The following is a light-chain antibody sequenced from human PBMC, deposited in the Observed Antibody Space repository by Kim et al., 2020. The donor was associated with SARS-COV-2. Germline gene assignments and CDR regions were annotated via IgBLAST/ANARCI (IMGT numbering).Light chain of an antibody. Sequence: DIQMTQSPSSLYASVEDRVTITCRASEDISNYLVWYQQKSGKAPKPLIYAASTLQSGVPSRFSGRRSGTDFTLTISSLQPEDAATYYCQNYNSAPWTFGQGTKVDIK. CDR1: EDISNY. V-gene: IGKV1-27*01. CDR3: QNYNSAPWT. CDR2: AAS. J-gene: IGKJ1*01.